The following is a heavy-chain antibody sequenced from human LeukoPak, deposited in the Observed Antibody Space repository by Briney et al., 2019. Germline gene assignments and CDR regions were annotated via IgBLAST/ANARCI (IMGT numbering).Heavy chain of an antibody. CDR2: INAGSGDT. CDR3: ARGGNYYDSSTRGRFDP. D-gene: IGHD3-22*01. V-gene: IGHV1-3*01. CDR1: GYTFTHYA. J-gene: IGHJ5*02. Sequence: ASVKVSCKASGYTFTHYALHWMRQAPGQGLEWMGWINAGSGDTKYSQKFQGRVTFTRDTSASTVYMELSSLRSEDTAVYYCARGGNYYDSSTRGRFDPWGQGTLGTVSS.